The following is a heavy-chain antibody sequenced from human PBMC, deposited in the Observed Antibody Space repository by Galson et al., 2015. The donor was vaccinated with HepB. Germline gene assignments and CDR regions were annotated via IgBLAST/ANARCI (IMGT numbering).Heavy chain of an antibody. CDR1: GFTFDNYG. CDR2: INWNGGRT. V-gene: IGHV3-20*04. J-gene: IGHJ6*02. D-gene: IGHD4-17*01. Sequence: SLRLSCAASGFTFDNYGMSWVRQAPGKGLEWVSGINWNGGRTGYADSVKGRFTISRDNAKNSLYLQMNSLRAEDTALYYCARSTIRFDYDSQGLSYYYFYGIDVWGQGTTVTVSS. CDR3: ARSTIRFDYDSQGLSYYYFYGIDV.